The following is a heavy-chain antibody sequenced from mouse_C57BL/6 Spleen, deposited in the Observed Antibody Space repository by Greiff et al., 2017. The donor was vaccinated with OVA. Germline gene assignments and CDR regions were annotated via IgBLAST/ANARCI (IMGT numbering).Heavy chain of an antibody. Sequence: ESGPGILQPSQTLSLTCSFSGFSLSTFGMGVGWIRQPSGKGLEWLAHIWWDDDKYYNPALKSRLTISKDTSKNQVFLKIANVDTADTATYYCARPYYYGSSYWYFDVWGSGTTVTVSS. CDR2: IWWDDDK. CDR1: GFSLSTFGMG. J-gene: IGHJ1*01. V-gene: IGHV8-8*01. CDR3: ARPYYYGSSYWYFDV. D-gene: IGHD1-1*01.